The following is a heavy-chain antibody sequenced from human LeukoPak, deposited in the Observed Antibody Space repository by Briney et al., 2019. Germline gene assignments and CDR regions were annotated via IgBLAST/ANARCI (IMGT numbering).Heavy chain of an antibody. V-gene: IGHV4-4*07. CDR3: AREKSYYDILNGPRGYWFDP. Sequence: PSETLSLTCTVSGGSISSCYWSWIRQPAGKGLEWIGRIYTSGSTNYNPSLKSRVTMSVDTSKNQFSLKLSSVTAADTAVYYCAREKSYYDILNGPRGYWFDPWGQGTLVTVSS. D-gene: IGHD3-9*01. CDR2: IYTSGST. J-gene: IGHJ5*02. CDR1: GGSISSCY.